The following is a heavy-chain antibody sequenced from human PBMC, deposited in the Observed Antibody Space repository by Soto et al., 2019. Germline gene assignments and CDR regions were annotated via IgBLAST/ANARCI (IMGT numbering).Heavy chain of an antibody. D-gene: IGHD6-13*01. J-gene: IGHJ6*02. V-gene: IGHV1-2*04. Sequence: ASVKVSCKASGYTFSDFSMHWVRQAPGQGLEWVGWMNPDTGGTNYAQKFQGWVTMTRDTSISTAYMELSRLRSDDTAVYYCARDPYTSSSGYYYGMDGWGPGTTVNVSS. CDR1: GYTFSDFS. CDR2: MNPDTGGT. CDR3: ARDPYTSSSGYYYGMDG.